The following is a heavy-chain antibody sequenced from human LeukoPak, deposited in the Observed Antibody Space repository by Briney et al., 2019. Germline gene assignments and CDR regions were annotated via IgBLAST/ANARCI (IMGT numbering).Heavy chain of an antibody. D-gene: IGHD4-17*01. CDR3: ARARYGDITKYYYYGMDV. V-gene: IGHV1-8*01. CDR1: GYTFTSYD. Sequence: ASVKVSCKASGYTFTSYDINWVRQATGQGLEWMGWMNPNSGNTGYAQKFQGRVTMTRNTFISTAYMELSSLRSEDTAVYYCARARYGDITKYYYYGMDVWGQGTTVTVSS. J-gene: IGHJ6*02. CDR2: MNPNSGNT.